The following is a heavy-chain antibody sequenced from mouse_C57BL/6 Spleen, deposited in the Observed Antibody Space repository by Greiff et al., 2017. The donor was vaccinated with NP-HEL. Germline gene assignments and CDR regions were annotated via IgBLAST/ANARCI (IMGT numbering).Heavy chain of an antibody. CDR3: ARRRACYGNYDYYAMDY. D-gene: IGHD2-10*01. J-gene: IGHJ4*01. CDR2: INPNNGGT. V-gene: IGHV1-26*01. Sequence: EVQLQQSGPELVKPGASVKISCKASGYTFTDYYMNWVKQSHGKSLEWIGDINPNNGGTSYNQKFKGKATLTVDKSSSTAYMELRSLTSEDSAVYYCARRRACYGNYDYYAMDYWGQGTSVTVSS. CDR1: GYTFTDYY.